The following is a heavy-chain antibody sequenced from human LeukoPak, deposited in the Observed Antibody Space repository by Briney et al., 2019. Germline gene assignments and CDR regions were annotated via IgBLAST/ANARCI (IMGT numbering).Heavy chain of an antibody. J-gene: IGHJ4*02. CDR2: IYYDGST. Sequence: SETLSLTCTVPGGSISSRSYYWDWIRQSPGKGLEWIVNIYYDGSTNYNPSLKSRVTISVDTSKNQFSLKLSSVTAADTALYYCARQGEYTTSLGRKQFDHWGQGTLVTVSS. V-gene: IGHV4-39*01. CDR3: ARQGEYTTSLGRKQFDH. CDR1: GGSISSRSYY. D-gene: IGHD3-16*01.